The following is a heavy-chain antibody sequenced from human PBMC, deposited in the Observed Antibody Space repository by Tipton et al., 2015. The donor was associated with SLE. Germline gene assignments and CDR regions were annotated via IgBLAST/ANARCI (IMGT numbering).Heavy chain of an antibody. CDR1: GGSISSGDYY. Sequence: LRLSCTVSGGSISSGDYYWSWIRQPPGKGLEWIGYIYYSGSTYYNPSLKSRVTISVDTSKNQFSLKLSSVTAADTAVYYCARGVGGVKAFDIWGQGTMVTVSS. D-gene: IGHD3-16*01. CDR2: IYYSGST. J-gene: IGHJ3*02. V-gene: IGHV4-30-4*01. CDR3: ARGVGGVKAFDI.